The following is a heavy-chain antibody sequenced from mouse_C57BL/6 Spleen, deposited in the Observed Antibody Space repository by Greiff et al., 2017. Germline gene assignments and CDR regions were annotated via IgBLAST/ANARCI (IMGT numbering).Heavy chain of an antibody. CDR1: GYTFTSYW. J-gene: IGHJ2*01. CDR3: ARGEVSVGAREVRYYFDY. CDR2: IDPSDSYT. D-gene: IGHD3-3*01. Sequence: QVQLQQPGAELVMPGASVQLSCKASGYTFTSYWMHWVKQRPGQGLEWIGEIDPSDSYTNYNQKFKGKSTLTVDKSSSTAYVQLSSLTSEDSAVYYCARGEVSVGAREVRYYFDYWGQGTTLTVSS. V-gene: IGHV1-69*01.